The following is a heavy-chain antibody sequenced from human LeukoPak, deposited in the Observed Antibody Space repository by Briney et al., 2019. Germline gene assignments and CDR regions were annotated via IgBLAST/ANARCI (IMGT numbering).Heavy chain of an antibody. CDR3: ARDPTYCSSTSCPVDY. J-gene: IGHJ4*02. D-gene: IGHD2-2*01. CDR2: IIPILGIA. V-gene: IGHV1-69*04. Sequence: SVKVSCKASGGTFSSYAISWVRQAPGQGLEWMGRIIPILGIANYAQKFQGRVTIAADKSTSTAYMELSSLRSEDTAVYYCARDPTYCSSTSCPVDYWGQGTLVTVSS. CDR1: GGTFSSYA.